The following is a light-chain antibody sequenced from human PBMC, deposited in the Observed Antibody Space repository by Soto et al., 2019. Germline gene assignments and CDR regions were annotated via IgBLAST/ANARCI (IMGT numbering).Light chain of an antibody. V-gene: IGKV3-20*01. CDR3: QQYGSSRT. Sequence: EIVMTQSPATLSVPPGERATLSCRASQSVGSDLAWYQQKPGQAPRLVIYGASSRATGIPDRFSGSGSGTDFTLTISRLEPEDFAVYYCQQYGSSRTFGQGTKVDIK. CDR2: GAS. CDR1: QSVGSD. J-gene: IGKJ1*01.